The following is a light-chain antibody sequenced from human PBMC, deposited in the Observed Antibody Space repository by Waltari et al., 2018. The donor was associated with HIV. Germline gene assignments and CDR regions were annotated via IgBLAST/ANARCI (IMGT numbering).Light chain of an antibody. V-gene: IGLV1-47*01. CDR1: SSNIGNDN. CDR2: QNI. Sequence: QSVLTQPPSASGTPGQRVTISCSGSSSNIGNDNVYWYQQLPGTTPKLLIYQNIQRPSGVPARFAGSKSGTSAYLAISGLRSEDEADYYCVGWDASLSAYVFGAGTKVTVL. CDR3: VGWDASLSAYV. J-gene: IGLJ1*01.